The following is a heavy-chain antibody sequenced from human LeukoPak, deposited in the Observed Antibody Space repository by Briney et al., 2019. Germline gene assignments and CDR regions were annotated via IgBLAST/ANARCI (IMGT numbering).Heavy chain of an antibody. Sequence: SETLSLTCSVSGGSISNYYWSWIRQPPGKGLEWIGYIYYSGSTNYNPSLKSRVTISVDTSKNQFSLKLSSVTAADTAVYYCARYSSSSYYYGMDVWGHGTTVTVSS. D-gene: IGHD6-13*01. CDR3: ARYSSSSYYYGMDV. J-gene: IGHJ6*02. V-gene: IGHV4-59*08. CDR2: IYYSGST. CDR1: GGSISNYY.